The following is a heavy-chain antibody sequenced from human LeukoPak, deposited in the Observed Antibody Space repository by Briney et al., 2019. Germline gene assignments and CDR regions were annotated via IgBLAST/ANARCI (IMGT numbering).Heavy chain of an antibody. CDR3: ARVRVGAVAGIFDY. Sequence: SETLSLTCTVPGGSISSYYWSWIRQPPGKGLEWIGYIYYSGSTNYNPSLKSRVTISVDTSKNQFALKLSSVTAADTAVYYCARVRVGAVAGIFDYWGQGTLVTVSS. CDR1: GGSISSYY. CDR2: IYYSGST. V-gene: IGHV4-59*01. D-gene: IGHD6-19*01. J-gene: IGHJ4*02.